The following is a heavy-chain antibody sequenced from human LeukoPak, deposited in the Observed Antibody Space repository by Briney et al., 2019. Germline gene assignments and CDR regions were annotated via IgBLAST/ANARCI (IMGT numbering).Heavy chain of an antibody. J-gene: IGHJ4*02. V-gene: IGHV4-59*01. CDR2: IYYSGST. CDR3: AREGRGAAAGMDY. CDR1: GGSISSYY. D-gene: IGHD6-13*01. Sequence: SETLSLTCTVSGGSISSYYWSWIRQPPGKGLEWIGYIYYSGSTNYNPSLKSRVTISVDTSKNQFSLNLSSVTAADTAVYYCAREGRGAAAGMDYWGQGTLITVSS.